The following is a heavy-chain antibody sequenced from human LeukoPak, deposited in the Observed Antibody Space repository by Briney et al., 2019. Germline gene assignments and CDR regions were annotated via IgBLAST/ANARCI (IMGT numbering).Heavy chain of an antibody. J-gene: IGHJ3*02. CDR2: IYTSGST. Sequence: SETLSLTCTVSGGSISSYYWSWIRQPAGKGLELIGRIYTSGSTNYNPSLKIRVTMSVDTSKNQFSLKLSSVPAADTAVYYCARVDSGSPIGAFDIWGQGTMVTVSS. CDR3: ARVDSGSPIGAFDI. CDR1: GGSISSYY. V-gene: IGHV4-4*07. D-gene: IGHD1-26*01.